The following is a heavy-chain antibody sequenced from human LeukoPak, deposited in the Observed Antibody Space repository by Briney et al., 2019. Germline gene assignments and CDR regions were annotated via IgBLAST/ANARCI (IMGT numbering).Heavy chain of an antibody. V-gene: IGHV3-23*01. Sequence: GGSLRLSCAASGFTFSSYAMSWFRQAPGKGLEWVSAISGSGGSTYCADSVKGRFTISRDNSKNTLYLQMNSLRAEDTAVYYCAKSRGFGYFDYWGQGTLVTVSS. CDR2: ISGSGGST. J-gene: IGHJ4*02. D-gene: IGHD3-10*01. CDR3: AKSRGFGYFDY. CDR1: GFTFSSYA.